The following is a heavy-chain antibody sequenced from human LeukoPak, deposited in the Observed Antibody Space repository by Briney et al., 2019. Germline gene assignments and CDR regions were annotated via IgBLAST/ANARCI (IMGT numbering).Heavy chain of an antibody. J-gene: IGHJ4*02. Sequence: GGSLRLSCAASGLTFSNYAMNWVRQAPGKGLEWVSSIIHSGGSTYYADSVKGRFTISRDNSKNTLYLQMNSLRAEDTAVYYCAKDTPLCYFDYWGQGTLVTVSS. CDR2: IIHSGGST. V-gene: IGHV3-23*01. CDR1: GLTFSNYA. CDR3: AKDTPLCYFDY. D-gene: IGHD3-16*01.